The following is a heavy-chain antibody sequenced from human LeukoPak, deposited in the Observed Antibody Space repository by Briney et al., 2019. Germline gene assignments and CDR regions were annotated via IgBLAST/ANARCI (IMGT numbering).Heavy chain of an antibody. J-gene: IGHJ6*03. CDR3: ARVRSGYYYYMDV. CDR1: GGSFSGYY. Sequence: PSETLSLTCAVYGGSFSGYYWSWIRQPPGKGLEWIGEINHSGSTNYNPSLKSRVTISVDTSKNQFSLKLSSVTAADTAVYYCARVRSGYYYYMDVWGKGTTVTISS. D-gene: IGHD3-10*01. CDR2: INHSGST. V-gene: IGHV4-34*01.